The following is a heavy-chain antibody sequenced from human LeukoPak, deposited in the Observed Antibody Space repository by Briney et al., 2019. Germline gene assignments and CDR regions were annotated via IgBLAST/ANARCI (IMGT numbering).Heavy chain of an antibody. CDR1: GYTFTSYG. CDR2: ISAYNGNT. J-gene: IGHJ3*02. D-gene: IGHD6-13*01. V-gene: IGHV1-18*01. CDR3: ARRGIAAALGAFDI. Sequence: ASVKVSCKASGYTFTSYGISWVRQAPGQGLEWMGWISAYNGNTNYAQKLQGRVTMTTDTSTSTVYMELRSLRSDDTAVYYCARRGIAAALGAFDIWGQGTMVTVSS.